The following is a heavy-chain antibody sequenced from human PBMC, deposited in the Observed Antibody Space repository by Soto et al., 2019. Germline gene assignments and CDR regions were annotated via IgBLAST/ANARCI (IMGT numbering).Heavy chain of an antibody. J-gene: IGHJ4*02. Sequence: GGSLRLSCAASGFTFSTYAMTWVRQAPGKGLEWVSDISGSGGSTYYADSVKGRFTISRDNSKNTRYLQMNSLRAEDTAVYYCAKVQGILPAAMLGFDYWGQGTLVTVSS. CDR1: GFTFSTYA. D-gene: IGHD2-2*01. V-gene: IGHV3-23*01. CDR3: AKVQGILPAAMLGFDY. CDR2: ISGSGGST.